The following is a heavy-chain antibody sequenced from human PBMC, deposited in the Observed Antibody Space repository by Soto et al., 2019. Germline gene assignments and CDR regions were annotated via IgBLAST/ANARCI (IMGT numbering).Heavy chain of an antibody. V-gene: IGHV1-58*01. Sequence: GASVKVSCKASGFTFTSSAVQWVRQARGQRLEWIGWIVVGSGNTNYAQKFQERVTITRDMSTSTAYMELSSLRSEDTAVYYCAADYYDSSGYYLTNAFDIWGQGTMVT. CDR1: GFTFTSSA. CDR3: AADYYDSSGYYLTNAFDI. J-gene: IGHJ3*02. CDR2: IVVGSGNT. D-gene: IGHD3-22*01.